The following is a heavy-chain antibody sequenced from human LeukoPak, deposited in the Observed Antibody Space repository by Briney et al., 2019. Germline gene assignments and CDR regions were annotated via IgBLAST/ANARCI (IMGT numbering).Heavy chain of an antibody. D-gene: IGHD3-3*01. V-gene: IGHV4-4*02. J-gene: IGHJ4*02. CDR1: GGSVNNNNW. CDR3: VSNGYNSAGFYFDY. CDR2: ISPSGST. Sequence: PSETLSLTCAVSGGSVNNNNWWSWVRQPPGKGLEWIGEISPSGSTKYNPSLKSRVTISVDESKNQLSLKLSSVTAAGTAVYYCVSNGYNSAGFYFDYWGQGTLVTVSS.